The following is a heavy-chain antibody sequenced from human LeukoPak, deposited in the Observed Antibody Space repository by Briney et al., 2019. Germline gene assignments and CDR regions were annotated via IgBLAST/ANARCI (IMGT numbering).Heavy chain of an antibody. CDR1: GYTFTSYD. CDR3: ASRQSDIVVVVASPLDYGMDV. D-gene: IGHD2-15*01. V-gene: IGHV1-8*01. Sequence: ASVKVSCKASGYTFTSYDINWVRQATGQGLEWMGWMNPNSGNPGYAQKFQGRVTMTRNTSISTAYMELSSLRSEDTAVYYCASRQSDIVVVVASPLDYGMDVWGQGTTVTVSS. CDR2: MNPNSGNP. J-gene: IGHJ6*02.